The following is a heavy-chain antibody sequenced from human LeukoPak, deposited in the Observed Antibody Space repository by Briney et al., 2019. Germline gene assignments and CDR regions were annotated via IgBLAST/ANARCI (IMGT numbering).Heavy chain of an antibody. J-gene: IGHJ3*02. CDR2: FDPEDGET. D-gene: IGHD2-21*01. CDR3: TLAYCGGECYSDAFDI. Sequence: ASVKVSCKVSGYTLTELSMHWVRQAPGKGLEWVGGFDPEDGETIYAQKFQGRVTMTEDTSTDTAYMELSSLRSEDTAVYYCTLAYCGGECYSDAFDIWGQGTMVTVSS. V-gene: IGHV1-24*01. CDR1: GYTLTELS.